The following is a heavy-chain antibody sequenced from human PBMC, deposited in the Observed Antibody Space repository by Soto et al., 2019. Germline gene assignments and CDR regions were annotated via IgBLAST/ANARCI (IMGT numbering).Heavy chain of an antibody. CDR2: MFPIDSDT. D-gene: IGHD6-13*01. Sequence: PVESLKISCNASGYSFTTYWIGWVRQMPGKGLEWMGIMFPIDSDTRYSPSFQGQVTISVDKSINTAYLQWSSLKASDTAIYYCARWIAAGGTLNWGQGTLVTVS. CDR3: ARWIAAGGTLN. V-gene: IGHV5-51*01. CDR1: GYSFTTYW. J-gene: IGHJ4*02.